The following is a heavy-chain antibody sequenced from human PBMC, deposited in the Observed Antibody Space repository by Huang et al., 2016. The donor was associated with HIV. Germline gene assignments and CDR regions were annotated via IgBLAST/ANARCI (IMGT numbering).Heavy chain of an antibody. CDR2: IRYDGSNK. J-gene: IGHJ3*02. CDR3: AKGSMANAFDI. V-gene: IGHV3-30*02. D-gene: IGHD3-10*01. CDR1: GFTFSSYG. Sequence: QVQLVESGGGVVQPGGSLRLSCAASGFTFSSYGMHWVRQAQGKGLEGVAFIRYDGSNKYYADSVRGRFTISRDNSKNTLYLQMNSLRAEDTAVYYCAKGSMANAFDIWGQGTMVTVSS.